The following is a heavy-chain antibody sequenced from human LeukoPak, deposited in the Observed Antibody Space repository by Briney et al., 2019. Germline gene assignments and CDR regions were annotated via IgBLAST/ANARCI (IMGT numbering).Heavy chain of an antibody. V-gene: IGHV4-34*01. CDR3: ATSPWIQLGSRYFDY. J-gene: IGHJ4*02. D-gene: IGHD5-18*01. Sequence: SETLSLTCAVYGGSFSGYYWSWIRQPPGKGLEWIGEINHSGSTNYNPSLKSRVTISVDTSKNQFSLKLSSVTAADTAVYYCATSPWIQLGSRYFDYWGQGTLVTVSS. CDR1: GGSFSGYY. CDR2: INHSGST.